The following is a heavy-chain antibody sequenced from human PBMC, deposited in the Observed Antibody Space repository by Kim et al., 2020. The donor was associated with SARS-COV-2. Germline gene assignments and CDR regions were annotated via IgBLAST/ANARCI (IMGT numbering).Heavy chain of an antibody. CDR2: INAGNGNT. Sequence: ASVKVSCKASGYTFTSYAMHWVRHAPGQRLEWMGWINAGNGNTKYSQKFQGRVTITRDTSASTAYMELSSLRSEDTAVYYCASNLKLRPYYYYGMDVWGQGTTVTVSS. V-gene: IGHV1-3*01. J-gene: IGHJ6*02. CDR3: ASNLKLRPYYYYGMDV. D-gene: IGHD1-7*01. CDR1: GYTFTSYA.